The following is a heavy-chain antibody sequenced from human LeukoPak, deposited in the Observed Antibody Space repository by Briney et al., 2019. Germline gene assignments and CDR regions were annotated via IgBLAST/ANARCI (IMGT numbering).Heavy chain of an antibody. D-gene: IGHD3-22*01. CDR1: GGSISSSSYY. Sequence: SETLSLTCTVSGGSISSSSYYWGWIRHPPGKGLEWIGSIYYSGSTYYNPSLKSRVTISVDTSKNQFSLKLSSVTAADTAVYYCASEYYDSSGYYLVVDYWGQGTLVTVSS. J-gene: IGHJ4*02. CDR2: IYYSGST. CDR3: ASEYYDSSGYYLVVDY. V-gene: IGHV4-39*01.